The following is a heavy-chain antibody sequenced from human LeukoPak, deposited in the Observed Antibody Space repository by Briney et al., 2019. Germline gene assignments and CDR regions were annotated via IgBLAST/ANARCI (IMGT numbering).Heavy chain of an antibody. CDR1: GGTFSSYA. CDR2: IIPIFGTA. J-gene: IGHJ5*02. CDR3: ARDTSRIRNWFDP. Sequence: SVKVSCKASGGTFSSYAISWVRQAPGQGLEWMGGIIPIFGTANYAQKFQGRVTITADESTSTAYTELSSLRSEDTAVYYCARDTSRIRNWFDPWGQGTLVTVSS. D-gene: IGHD2-15*01. V-gene: IGHV1-69*13.